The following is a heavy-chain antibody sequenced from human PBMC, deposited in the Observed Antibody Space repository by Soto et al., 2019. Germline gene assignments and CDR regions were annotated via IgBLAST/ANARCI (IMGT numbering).Heavy chain of an antibody. D-gene: IGHD3-10*02. Sequence: LGLSCAASDFTFRSYAMNWVRQAPGNGLDWVSAISASGGTTYYADSVKGRFTISRDNSKNTLYLQMNSLRVEDTAVYYCASGLLVRSTTHIFGYCRERTLLPAS. CDR3: ASGLLVRSTTHIFGY. CDR1: DFTFRSYA. V-gene: IGHV3-23*01. J-gene: IGHJ4*02. CDR2: ISASGGTT.